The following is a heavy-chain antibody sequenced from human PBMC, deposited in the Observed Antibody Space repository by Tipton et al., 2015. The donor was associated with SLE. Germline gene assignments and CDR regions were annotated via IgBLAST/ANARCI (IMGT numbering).Heavy chain of an antibody. J-gene: IGHJ4*02. CDR3: TTLLTTFGVLIAPFDY. CDR2: IKQDGSEK. CDR1: GFTFSSYW. Sequence: SLRLSCAASGFTFSSYWMSWVRQAPGKGLEWVANIKQDGSEKYYVDSVKGRFTISRDNAKNSLYLQMNSLRTEDTAVYYCTTLLTTFGVLIAPFDYWGQGTLVTVSS. D-gene: IGHD3-3*01. V-gene: IGHV3-7*03.